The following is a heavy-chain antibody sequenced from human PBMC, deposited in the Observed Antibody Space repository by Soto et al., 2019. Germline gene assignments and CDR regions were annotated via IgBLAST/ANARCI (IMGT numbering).Heavy chain of an antibody. V-gene: IGHV4-34*01. J-gene: IGHJ4*02. D-gene: IGHD1-1*01. CDR2: INESGST. CDR3: ARGSGIVALPGELEDVKYDY. Sequence: QVYLQQCGAGLVKPSETLSLLCSVYGQSFSGHSWAWIRQPPGKGLEWIAEINESGSTYSNPSLTNRGTILTHTATNQFSLKPSSVSTADTAEYFCARGSGIVALPGELEDVKYDYWGQGTLVNVSS. CDR1: GQSFSGHS.